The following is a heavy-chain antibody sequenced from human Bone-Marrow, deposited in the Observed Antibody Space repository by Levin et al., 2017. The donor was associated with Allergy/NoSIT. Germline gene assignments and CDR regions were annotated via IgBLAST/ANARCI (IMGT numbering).Heavy chain of an antibody. CDR2: IYYSGST. V-gene: IGHV4-39*01. CDR3: ARHLKSSWYPPYYFDY. J-gene: IGHJ4*02. Sequence: ESLKISCTVSGGSISSSSYYWGWIRQPPGKGLEWIGSIYYSGSTYYNPSLKSRVTISVDTSKNQFSLKLSSVTAADTAVYYCARHLKSSWYPPYYFDYWGQGTLVTVSS. CDR1: GGSISSSSYY. D-gene: IGHD6-19*01.